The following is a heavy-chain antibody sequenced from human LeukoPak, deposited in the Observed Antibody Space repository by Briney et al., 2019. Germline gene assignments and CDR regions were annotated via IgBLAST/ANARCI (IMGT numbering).Heavy chain of an antibody. J-gene: IGHJ4*02. Sequence: GESLKISCKGSGYSFTSYWIGWVRPMPGKGLEWMGVIYPGDSDIRYSPSFQGQVTISADKSISTAYLQWSSLKASDTAMYYCARPCTGSYFGGGYWGQGTLVTVSS. CDR3: ARPCTGSYFGGGY. CDR2: IYPGDSDI. CDR1: GYSFTSYW. D-gene: IGHD1-26*01. V-gene: IGHV5-51*01.